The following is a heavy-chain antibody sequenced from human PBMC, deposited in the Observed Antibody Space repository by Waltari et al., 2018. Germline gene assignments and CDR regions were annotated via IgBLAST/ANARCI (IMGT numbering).Heavy chain of an antibody. Sequence: QVQMVASGGGVVQSGRLLWLSCVASGFTFGTYGMILVRQAPGKGLEWVAVRSYDGGNKDYSDSVKGRFTISRYNSKNTLFLQVNSLRAADTAIYYCAKGRAAYGYYYFGMDVWGQGTTVTVSS. CDR1: GFTFGTYG. D-gene: IGHD4-17*01. J-gene: IGHJ6*02. V-gene: IGHV3-30*18. CDR3: AKGRAAYGYYYFGMDV. CDR2: RSYDGGNK.